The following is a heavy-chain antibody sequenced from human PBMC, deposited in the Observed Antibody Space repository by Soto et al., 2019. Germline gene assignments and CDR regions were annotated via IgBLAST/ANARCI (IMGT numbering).Heavy chain of an antibody. V-gene: IGHV4-31*03. CDR2: IDNSGST. Sequence: PWETLSLTCTVSGVSVSTGVYYWTWIRQHPGKGLEWIGYIDNSGSTYYNPSLTGRVDISVDTSKNQFSLTLQSLTAADTAFYYCAGAVSDFDVRRYRTSYFDQWGQGILVTVSS. D-gene: IGHD3-10*02. CDR3: AGAVSDFDVRRYRTSYFDQ. CDR1: GVSVSTGVYY. J-gene: IGHJ4*02.